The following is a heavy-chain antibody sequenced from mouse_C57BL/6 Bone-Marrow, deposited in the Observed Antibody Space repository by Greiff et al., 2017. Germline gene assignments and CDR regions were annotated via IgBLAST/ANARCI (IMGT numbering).Heavy chain of an antibody. CDR2: ISDGGSYT. CDR1: GFTFSSYG. Sequence: VQLQQSGGDLVKPGGSLKLSCAASGFTFSSYGMSWVRQTPDKRLEWVATISDGGSYTYYPDNVKGRFTISRDNAKNNLYLQMSHLKSEDTAMYYCARVLDGSSLNWYFDVWGTGTTVTVSS. V-gene: IGHV5-4*01. J-gene: IGHJ1*03. CDR3: ARVLDGSSLNWYFDV. D-gene: IGHD1-1*01.